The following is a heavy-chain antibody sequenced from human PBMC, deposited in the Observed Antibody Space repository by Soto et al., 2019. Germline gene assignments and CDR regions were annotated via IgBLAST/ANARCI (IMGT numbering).Heavy chain of an antibody. D-gene: IGHD6-13*01. J-gene: IGHJ5*02. CDR1: GFTFSSYS. CDR3: ERVGQQVAREVTGPDP. Sequence: EVQLVESGGGLVQPGGSLRLSCAASGFTFSSYSMNWVRQAPGNGLEWVSYISSSSSTIYYADSVKGRFTISRDNAKNPLYPKMKRLRDEDRAVYYCERVGQQVAREVTGPDPWGQGTLVTVSS. V-gene: IGHV3-48*02. CDR2: ISSSSSTI.